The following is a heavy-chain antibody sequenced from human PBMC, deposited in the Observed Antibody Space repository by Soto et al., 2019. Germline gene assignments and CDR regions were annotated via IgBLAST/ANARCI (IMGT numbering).Heavy chain of an antibody. Sequence: QLQLQESGSGLVKPSQTLSLTCAVSGGSISSGGYSWSWIRQPPGKGLEWIGYIYHSGSTYYNPSLKSRVTISVDRSKNQFSLTLSSVTAADTAVYYCARGSPYCSGGSCYIDPWGQGTLVTVSS. V-gene: IGHV4-30-2*01. CDR1: GGSISSGGYS. D-gene: IGHD2-15*01. J-gene: IGHJ5*02. CDR2: IYHSGST. CDR3: ARGSPYCSGGSCYIDP.